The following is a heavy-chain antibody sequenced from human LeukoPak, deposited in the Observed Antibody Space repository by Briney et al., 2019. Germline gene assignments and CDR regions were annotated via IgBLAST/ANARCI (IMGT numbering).Heavy chain of an antibody. CDR1: GYTFTSYW. V-gene: IGHV5-51*01. CDR3: ARLKDDYIIDS. J-gene: IGHJ5*01. CDR2: IYPGDSDT. D-gene: IGHD5-24*01. Sequence: GEXLKISFKGSGYTFTSYWIGWVRQMPGKGLEWMGIIYPGDSDTRYSPSFQGQVTISADKSISTAYLQWSSLKASDTSMYYCARLKDDYIIDSWGQGTLVTVSS.